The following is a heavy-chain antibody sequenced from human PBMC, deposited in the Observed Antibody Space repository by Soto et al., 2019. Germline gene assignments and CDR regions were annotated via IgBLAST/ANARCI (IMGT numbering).Heavy chain of an antibody. D-gene: IGHD3-3*02. CDR2: ISYTGST. Sequence: SETLSLTCTVSGSSLSGSYCSWIRKSPGKSLEWIASISYTGSTTHNPSLKSRVTLSVDTSKNQFSLSLTSVTPADTAAYYCATGGGWLHNSYIRGLYFDYWGQGVLVTVSS. CDR3: ATGGGWLHNSYIRGLYFDY. V-gene: IGHV4-59*01. J-gene: IGHJ4*02. CDR1: GSSLSGSY.